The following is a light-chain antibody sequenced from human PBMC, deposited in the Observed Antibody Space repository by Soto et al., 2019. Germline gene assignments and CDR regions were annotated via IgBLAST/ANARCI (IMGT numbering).Light chain of an antibody. CDR1: NIGSKS. J-gene: IGLJ1*01. CDR3: QVWDISSAHYV. Sequence: SYELTQPPSVSVAPGQTAKITCGGDNIGSKSVHWYQQKAGQAPVLVIFDDDDRPSGIPERFSGSKSSNTATLTLSRVEAGDEADFYCQVWDISSAHYVFGTGTKVTVL. V-gene: IGLV3-21*02. CDR2: DDD.